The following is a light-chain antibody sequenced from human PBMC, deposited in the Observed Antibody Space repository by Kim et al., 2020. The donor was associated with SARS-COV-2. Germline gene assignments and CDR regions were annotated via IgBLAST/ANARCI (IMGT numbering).Light chain of an antibody. Sequence: AFVGDRVTITCRASQSITSWLAWYQQKPGKAPKLLIYKASSLESGVPSRFSGSGSGTEFTLTISSLQPDDFATYYCQQYSAYPYTFAQGTKLEI. J-gene: IGKJ2*01. V-gene: IGKV1-5*03. CDR1: QSITSW. CDR3: QQYSAYPYT. CDR2: KAS.